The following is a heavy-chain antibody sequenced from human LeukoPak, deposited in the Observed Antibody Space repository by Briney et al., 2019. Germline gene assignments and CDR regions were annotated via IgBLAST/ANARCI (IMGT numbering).Heavy chain of an antibody. V-gene: IGHV4-59*01. CDR3: AGYKVVILDNAFDI. D-gene: IGHD2-21*01. CDR1: GGSISSYY. Sequence: SETLSLTCTVSGGSISSYYWSWIRQPPGKGLEWIGYIYYSGSTNYNPSLKSRVTISVDTSKNQFSLKLSSVTAAETAVYYCAGYKVVILDNAFDIWGQGTMVTVSS. J-gene: IGHJ3*02. CDR2: IYYSGST.